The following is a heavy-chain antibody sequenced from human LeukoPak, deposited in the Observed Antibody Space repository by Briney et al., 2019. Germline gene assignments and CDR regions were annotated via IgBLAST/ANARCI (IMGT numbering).Heavy chain of an antibody. CDR3: AITMVRGVISLQPRRPYYFNY. J-gene: IGHJ4*02. CDR2: ISYDGSNK. V-gene: IGHV3-30*04. D-gene: IGHD3-10*01. Sequence: GGSLRLSCAASGFTFSSYAMHWVRQAPGKGLEWVAVISYDGSNKYYADSVKGRFTISRDNSKNTLYLQVNSLRAEDTAVYYCAITMVRGVISLQPRRPYYFNYWGQEALVTVSS. CDR1: GFTFSSYA.